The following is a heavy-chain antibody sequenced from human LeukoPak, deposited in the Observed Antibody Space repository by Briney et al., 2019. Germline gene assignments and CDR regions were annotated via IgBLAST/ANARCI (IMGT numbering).Heavy chain of an antibody. CDR1: GYTFTSYW. CDR2: IYPADSDI. J-gene: IGHJ4*02. D-gene: IGHD6-25*01. CDR3: ARLLAAPYYINF. Sequence: GESLHISCKASGYTFTSYWIGWVRQMPGKGLEWMGIIYPADSDIRYSPSFQGQVIISADKSINTAYLQWSSLKASDTAMYYCARLLAAPYYINFWGQGTLVTVSS. V-gene: IGHV5-51*01.